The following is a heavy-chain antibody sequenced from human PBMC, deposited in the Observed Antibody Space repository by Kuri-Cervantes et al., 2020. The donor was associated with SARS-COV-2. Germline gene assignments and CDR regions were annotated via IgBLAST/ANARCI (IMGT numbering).Heavy chain of an antibody. J-gene: IGHJ4*02. CDR3: AGGWEYSSSGYKPPLDY. CDR2: IYYSGST. CDR1: GSSISSYY. D-gene: IGHD6-13*01. V-gene: IGHV4-59*01. Sequence: SETLSLTCTVSGSSISSYYWSWIRQPPGKGLEWIGYIYYSGSTNYNPSLKSRVTISVDTSKNQFSLKLSSVTAADTAVYYCAGGWEYSSSGYKPPLDYWGQGTLVTVSS.